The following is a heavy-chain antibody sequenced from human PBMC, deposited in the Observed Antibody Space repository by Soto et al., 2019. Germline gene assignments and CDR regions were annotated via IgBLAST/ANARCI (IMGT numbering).Heavy chain of an antibody. J-gene: IGHJ4*02. CDR1: GFTFDSFA. D-gene: IGHD3-16*01. CDR3: ARGAVMPDS. V-gene: IGHV3-23*01. CDR2: ISASGGST. Sequence: GSLRLSCAASGFTFDSFAMTWVRQAPGKGLEWVSAISASGGSTFYADSVKGRFTISSDSSKNTLYLQMNSLRAEDTAVYYCARGAVMPDSWGQGTLVTVSS.